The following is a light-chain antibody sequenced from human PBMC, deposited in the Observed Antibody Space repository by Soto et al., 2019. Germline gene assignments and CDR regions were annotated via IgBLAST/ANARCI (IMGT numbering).Light chain of an antibody. Sequence: DIVMTQSPDSLAVSLGERATINCKSSQSVLYSSNNKNYLAWYQQKPGQPPKLLIYWASTRESGVHDRFSGSGAGTDFPLTISSLQAEDVAVYYCQQYYTNALTFGGGTKVGVK. CDR2: WAS. CDR3: QQYYTNALT. V-gene: IGKV4-1*01. CDR1: QSVLYSSNNKNY. J-gene: IGKJ4*01.